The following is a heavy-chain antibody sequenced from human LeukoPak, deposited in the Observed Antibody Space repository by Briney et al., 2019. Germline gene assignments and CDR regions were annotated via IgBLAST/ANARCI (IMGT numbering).Heavy chain of an antibody. CDR2: INPNSGGT. CDR1: GYTFTSYD. Sequence: ASVKVSCKASGYTFTSYDINWVRQATGQGLEWMGWINPNSGGTNYAQKFQGRVTMTRDTSISTAYMELSRLRSDDTAVYYCARASKGVAVRFDYWGQGTLVTVSS. D-gene: IGHD6-6*01. J-gene: IGHJ4*02. CDR3: ARASKGVAVRFDY. V-gene: IGHV1-2*02.